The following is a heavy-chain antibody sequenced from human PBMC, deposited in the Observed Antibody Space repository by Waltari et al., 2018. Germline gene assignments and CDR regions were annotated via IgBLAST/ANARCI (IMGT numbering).Heavy chain of an antibody. CDR2: INHSGST. CDR3: ARVPTVTTWEGGDY. CDR1: GGSFSGYY. D-gene: IGHD4-17*01. Sequence: QVQLQQWGAGLLKPSETLSLTCAVYGGSFSGYYWSWLRQPPGKGLEWIGEINHSGSTNYNTSLKMRVTISVDTSKNQFSLKLSSVTAADTAVYYCARVPTVTTWEGGDYWGQGTLVTVSS. J-gene: IGHJ4*02. V-gene: IGHV4-34*01.